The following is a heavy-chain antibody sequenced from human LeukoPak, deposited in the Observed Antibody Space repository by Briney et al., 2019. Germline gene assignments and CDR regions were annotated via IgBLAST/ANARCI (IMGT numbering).Heavy chain of an antibody. CDR2: IKQDGSEE. Sequence: GGSLRLTXAASEFRFGRDWISWVRQAPGKGLEWVACIKQDGSEEEYVGSVRGRFTVSVDNGKNSLYLQMNSLRAEDTARYYCATLDSTKSVFWGRGTAVTVSS. CDR1: EFRFGRDW. CDR3: ATLDSTKSVF. V-gene: IGHV3-7*01. D-gene: IGHD2-2*01. J-gene: IGHJ1*01.